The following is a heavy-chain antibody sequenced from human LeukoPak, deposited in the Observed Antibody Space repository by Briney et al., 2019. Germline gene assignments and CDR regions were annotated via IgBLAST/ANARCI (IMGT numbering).Heavy chain of an antibody. D-gene: IGHD3-10*01. V-gene: IGHV3-72*01. CDR3: TRVRSGSSNWFDP. Sequence: GRSLRLSCAASGLTFSDDYMDWVRQAPGKGPEWVGRIRNKPNSYTTEYATSVKGRFTISRDDSKNSVYLQMDSLKTEDTAMYFCTRVRSGSSNWFDPWGQGTLVTVSS. CDR1: GLTFSDDY. CDR2: IRNKPNSYTT. J-gene: IGHJ5*02.